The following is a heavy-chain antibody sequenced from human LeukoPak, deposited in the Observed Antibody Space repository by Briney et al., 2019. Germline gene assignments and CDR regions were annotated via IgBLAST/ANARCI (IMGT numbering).Heavy chain of an antibody. V-gene: IGHV1-8*03. CDR1: GYTFTGYY. J-gene: IGHJ6*03. Sequence: ASVKVSCKASGYTFTGYYMHWVRQAPGQGLEWMGWINPNSGDTGYAQKFQGRVTITRNTSISTAYMELSSLRSEDTAVYYCARQVSWQWLTDYYYYMDVWGKGTTVTVSS. CDR3: ARQVSWQWLTDYYYYMDV. D-gene: IGHD6-19*01. CDR2: INPNSGDT.